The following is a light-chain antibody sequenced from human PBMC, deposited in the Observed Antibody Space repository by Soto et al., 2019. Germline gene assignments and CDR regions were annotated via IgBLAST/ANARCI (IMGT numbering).Light chain of an antibody. CDR2: DAS. CDR3: QHYDNLPYT. Sequence: DIQMTQSPSSLSASVGDRVTITCQASQDITKYLSWFQQKPGKVPKLLIYDASELETGVPSRFSGGGSGTDFTFTISSLQPEDIATYYCQHYDNLPYTFGQGTKLEMK. CDR1: QDITKY. V-gene: IGKV1-33*01. J-gene: IGKJ2*01.